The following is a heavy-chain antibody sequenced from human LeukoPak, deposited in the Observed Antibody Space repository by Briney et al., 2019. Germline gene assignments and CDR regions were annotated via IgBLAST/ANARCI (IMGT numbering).Heavy chain of an antibody. CDR3: ARGPLLLWFGELLSPFDY. CDR2: ISYDGSNK. J-gene: IGHJ4*02. Sequence: PGGSLRLSCAASGFTFSSYAMHWVRQAPGKGLEWVAVISYDGSNKYYADSVKGRFTISRDNSKNTLYLQMNSLRAEDTAVYYCARGPLLLWFGELLSPFDYWGQGTLVIVSS. CDR1: GFTFSSYA. V-gene: IGHV3-30*04. D-gene: IGHD3-10*01.